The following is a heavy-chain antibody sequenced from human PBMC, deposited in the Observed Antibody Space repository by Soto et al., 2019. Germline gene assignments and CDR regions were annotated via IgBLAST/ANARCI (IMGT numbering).Heavy chain of an antibody. J-gene: IGHJ6*03. D-gene: IGHD6-13*01. CDR3: IATNYYYYMDV. CDR1: GYTFTYRY. Sequence: QMQLVQSGAEVKKTGSSVKVSCKASGYTFTYRYLHWVRQAPGQALEWMGWNTPFNGNTNYAQKFQDRVTITRDRSMSTAYMELSSLRSEDTAMYYCIATNYYYYMDVWGKGTTVTVSS. V-gene: IGHV1-45*02. CDR2: NTPFNGNT.